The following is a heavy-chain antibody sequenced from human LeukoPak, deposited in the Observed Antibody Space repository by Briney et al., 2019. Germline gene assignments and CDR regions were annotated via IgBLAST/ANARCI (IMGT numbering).Heavy chain of an antibody. CDR2: INPNSGDT. Sequence: ASVKVSCKASGYTFTGYYMHWVRQAPGQGLEWMGWINPNSGDTNYAQNFQGRVTMTRDTSIRTAYLELSGLRSDDTAVYYCAKYPYEYYFAYWGQGTLVTVSS. J-gene: IGHJ4*02. V-gene: IGHV1-2*02. CDR3: AKYPYEYYFAY. D-gene: IGHD2-2*01. CDR1: GYTFTGYY.